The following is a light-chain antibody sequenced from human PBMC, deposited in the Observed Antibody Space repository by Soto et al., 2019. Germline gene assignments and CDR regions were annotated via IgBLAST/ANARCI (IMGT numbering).Light chain of an antibody. CDR3: QQYGSSPWS. CDR1: QSVSSNY. J-gene: IGKJ1*01. V-gene: IGKV3-20*01. CDR2: GAS. Sequence: EIVLTQSPGTLPLSPGERATLSCRASQSVSSNYLAWYQQKPGQAPRVLIYGASSRATGIPDRFSGSGSETDFTITINRLEPEDFALYYCQQYGSSPWSFGQGNKVEIK.